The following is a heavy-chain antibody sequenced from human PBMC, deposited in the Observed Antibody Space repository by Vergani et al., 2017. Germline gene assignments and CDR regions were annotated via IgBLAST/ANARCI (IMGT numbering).Heavy chain of an antibody. D-gene: IGHD3-9*01. CDR3: ARVMYRDEASTGYRLEGMDI. CDR1: GGSFNTYY. CDR2: IYSTGST. Sequence: QVQLEESGPGLVKPSETLSLTCTVSGGSFNTYYWSWIRQSPGKGLEWIGYIYSTGSTNYNPSLNSRVTMSVDTSKNQFSLKLRPVTAADTAVYFCARVMYRDEASTGYRLEGMDIWGQGTTVTISS. J-gene: IGHJ6*02. V-gene: IGHV4-59*13.